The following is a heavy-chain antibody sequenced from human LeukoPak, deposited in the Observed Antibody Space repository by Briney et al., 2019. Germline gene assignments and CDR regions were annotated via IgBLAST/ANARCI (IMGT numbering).Heavy chain of an antibody. V-gene: IGHV3-23*01. CDR2: ISGSGGST. CDR1: GLTFSSYA. D-gene: IGHD3-10*01. Sequence: GGSLRLSCASSGLTFSSYAMSWVRQAPGKGLEWVSAISGSGGSTYYADSVKGRFTISRDNSKNTLYLQMNSLRAEDTAIYYCAKRRYYYGSGSYSSPEVYWGQGTLVTVSS. J-gene: IGHJ4*02. CDR3: AKRRYYYGSGSYSSPEVY.